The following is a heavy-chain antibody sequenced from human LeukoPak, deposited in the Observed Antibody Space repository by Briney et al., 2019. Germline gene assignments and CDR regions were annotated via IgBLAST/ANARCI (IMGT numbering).Heavy chain of an antibody. Sequence: SSETLSLTCGVYGGSFSGCYWNWIRQPPGMGLEWIGEINHRGGTGYNPSLKSRVTMSVDTYKNVFSLKLPSVPAADTAVYYCARAYYYDSSAAIDYWGQGILVTVSS. CDR2: INHRGGT. J-gene: IGHJ4*02. CDR3: ARAYYYDSSAAIDY. D-gene: IGHD3-22*01. V-gene: IGHV4-34*01. CDR1: GGSFSGCY.